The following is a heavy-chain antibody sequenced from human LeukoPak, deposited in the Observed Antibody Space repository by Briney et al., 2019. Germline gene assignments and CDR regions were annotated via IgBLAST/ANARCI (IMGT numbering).Heavy chain of an antibody. D-gene: IGHD1-26*01. CDR2: FYYSGST. CDR1: GGPYSTYY. V-gene: IGHV4-59*01. Sequence: PSESLSLTRTVTGGPYSTYYWSWVRHPPRKGREGMGHFYYSGSTNHNPSLKGRGTISVDPSRNQFSLKLTSVPAADTAVYYCARGQGGNYYLNYFDYWGQGALVTVSS. CDR3: ARGQGGNYYLNYFDY. J-gene: IGHJ4*02.